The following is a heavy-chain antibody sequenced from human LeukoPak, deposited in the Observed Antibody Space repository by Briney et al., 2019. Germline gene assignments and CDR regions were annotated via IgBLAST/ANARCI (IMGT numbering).Heavy chain of an antibody. CDR3: ARTTVINKGSSFDI. D-gene: IGHD2-21*01. CDR2: IYYTGDT. J-gene: IGHJ3*02. Sequence: PSEALSLTCRLSGGSLTSSYWSWVRQSPGNGLDWMGYIYYTGDTTYNPSLKGRVTISVDTSKNQFSLKLISLTAADTAVYYCARTTVINKGSSFDIWGQGTLVTVSS. CDR1: GGSLTSSY. V-gene: IGHV4-59*01.